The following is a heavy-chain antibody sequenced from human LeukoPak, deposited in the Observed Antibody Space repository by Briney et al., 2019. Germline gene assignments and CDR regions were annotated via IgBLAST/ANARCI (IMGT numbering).Heavy chain of an antibody. D-gene: IGHD3-3*01. CDR1: GFSVTTSY. V-gene: IGHV3-66*01. Sequence: GGSLRVSCAASGFSVTTSYMSWVRQAPGKGLEWVSVTYSGGSTSHADSVKGRFTVSRDDSKNMVYLQMNSMRHDDTAVYYCARTYYDYRVGTNYFDYWGQETLVTVSS. CDR2: TYSGGST. J-gene: IGHJ4*02. CDR3: ARTYYDYRVGTNYFDY.